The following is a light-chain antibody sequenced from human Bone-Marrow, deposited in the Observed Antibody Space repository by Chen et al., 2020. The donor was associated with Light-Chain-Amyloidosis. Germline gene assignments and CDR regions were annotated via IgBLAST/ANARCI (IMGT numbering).Light chain of an antibody. V-gene: IGKV3-20*01. CDR1: QSGAGNY. CDR3: QQYGSSLYT. CDR2: GAS. Sequence: EIVLTQSPRILSLSPGERATLSCRASQSGAGNYVACYQQKPGQPPRLLIYGASNSTAGIPDRFSGSGSGADFTLTISRLDPEDFAVYYCQQYGSSLYTFGQGTRLEIK. J-gene: IGKJ2*01.